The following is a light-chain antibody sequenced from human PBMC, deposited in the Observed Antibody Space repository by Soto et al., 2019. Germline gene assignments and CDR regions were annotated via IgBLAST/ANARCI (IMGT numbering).Light chain of an antibody. CDR3: QQYNSNFWT. Sequence: DIQMTQSPSTLSASVGDRVTITCRASQSISSWLAWYQQKPGQAPKLLIYKASSLESGVPSRFSGSGSGTEFTLTISSLQPDDFATYYCQQYNSNFWTFGQGTKVEIK. V-gene: IGKV1-5*03. CDR1: QSISSW. CDR2: KAS. J-gene: IGKJ1*01.